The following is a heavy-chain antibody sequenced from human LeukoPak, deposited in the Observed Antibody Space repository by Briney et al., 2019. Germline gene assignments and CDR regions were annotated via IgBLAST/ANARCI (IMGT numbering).Heavy chain of an antibody. CDR2: ISAYNGNT. Sequence: ASVTVSFKASGYTFTSYGISWVRQAPGQGLEWMGWISAYNGNTNYAQKLQGRVTMTTDTSTSTAYMELRSLRSDDTAVYYCARTGSIVVVPTPLDYWGQGTLVTVSS. D-gene: IGHD2-2*01. V-gene: IGHV1-18*04. CDR3: ARTGSIVVVPTPLDY. CDR1: GYTFTSYG. J-gene: IGHJ4*02.